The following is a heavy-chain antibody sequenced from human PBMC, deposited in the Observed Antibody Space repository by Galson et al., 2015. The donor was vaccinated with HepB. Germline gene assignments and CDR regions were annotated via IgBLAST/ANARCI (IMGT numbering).Heavy chain of an antibody. D-gene: IGHD3-3*01. CDR1: GYTFTSYY. CDR3: ARDPTRITIFGVERINWFDP. V-gene: IGHV1-46*01. Sequence: SVKVSCKASGYTFTSYYMHWVRQAPGQGLEWMGIINPSGGSTSYAQKFQGRVTMTRDTSTSTVYMELSSLRSEDTAVYYCARDPTRITIFGVERINWFDPWGQGTLVTVSS. J-gene: IGHJ5*02. CDR2: INPSGGST.